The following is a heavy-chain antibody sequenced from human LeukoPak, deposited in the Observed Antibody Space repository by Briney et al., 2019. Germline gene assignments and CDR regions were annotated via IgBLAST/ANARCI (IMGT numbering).Heavy chain of an antibody. Sequence: SGPTLVNPTQTLTLTCTFSGFSLSTSGMCVSWIRQPPGKALEWLARIDWDDDKYYSTSLKTRLTISKDTSKNQVVLTVTNMDPVDTATYYCARMSVGATRVDYWGQGTLVTVSS. D-gene: IGHD1-26*01. CDR3: ARMSVGATRVDY. J-gene: IGHJ4*02. CDR2: IDWDDDK. CDR1: GFSLSTSGMC. V-gene: IGHV2-70*11.